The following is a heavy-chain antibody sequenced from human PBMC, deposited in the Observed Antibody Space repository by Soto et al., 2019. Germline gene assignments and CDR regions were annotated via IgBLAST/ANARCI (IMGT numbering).Heavy chain of an antibody. D-gene: IGHD3-22*01. CDR3: AKSRYSDSSGDFYDY. Sequence: GSLRLSCAASAFTFNNYAMSWVRQAPGKGLEWVSGIGGSGRTTYYADSVKGRFTISRDNSNNTLFLQMNSLRAEDTAVYYCAKSRYSDSSGDFYDYWGQGTLVTVSS. V-gene: IGHV3-23*01. CDR1: AFTFNNYA. J-gene: IGHJ4*02. CDR2: IGGSGRTT.